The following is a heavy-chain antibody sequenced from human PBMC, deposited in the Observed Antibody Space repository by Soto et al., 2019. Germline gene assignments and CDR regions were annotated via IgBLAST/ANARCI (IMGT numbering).Heavy chain of an antibody. CDR2: ISAYNGNT. CDR3: ARSQPDSSGYYITNPVQH. CDR1: GYTFTTYG. V-gene: IGHV1-18*01. D-gene: IGHD3-22*01. J-gene: IGHJ1*01. Sequence: ASVKVSCKASGYTFTTYGICWVRQAPGQGLEWMGWISAYNGNTYYAQKLQGRVTMTTDTSTSTAYMELRSLRSDDTAVYYCARSQPDSSGYYITNPVQHWGQGTLVTVSS.